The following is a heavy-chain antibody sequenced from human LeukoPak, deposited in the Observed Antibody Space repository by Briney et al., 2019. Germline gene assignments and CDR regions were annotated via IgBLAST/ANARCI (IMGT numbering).Heavy chain of an antibody. J-gene: IGHJ4*02. D-gene: IGHD2-2*01. CDR2: INEGGSEG. CDR3: ARAGFSTSRDF. V-gene: IGHV3-7*03. CDR1: GFTFSSYW. Sequence: GGSLRLSCAASGFTFSSYWMSWVRQAPGKGLEWVANINEGGSEGYYVDPLKGRFTISRDNAKNSLYLQMNSLRAEDTAVYYCARAGFSTSRDFWGQGTLVTVSS.